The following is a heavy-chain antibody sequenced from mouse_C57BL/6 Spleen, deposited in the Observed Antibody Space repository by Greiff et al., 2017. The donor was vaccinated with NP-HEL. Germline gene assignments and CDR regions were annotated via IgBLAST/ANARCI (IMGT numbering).Heavy chain of an antibody. CDR3: ARSDDGYPSYAMDY. J-gene: IGHJ4*01. Sequence: QVQLQQSGAELVKPGASVKISCKASGYAFSSYWMNWVKQRPGKGLEWIGQIYPGDGDTNYNGKFKGKATLTADKSSSTAYMQLSSLTSEDSAVYFCARSDDGYPSYAMDYWGQGTSVTVSS. V-gene: IGHV1-80*01. D-gene: IGHD2-3*01. CDR2: IYPGDGDT. CDR1: GYAFSSYW.